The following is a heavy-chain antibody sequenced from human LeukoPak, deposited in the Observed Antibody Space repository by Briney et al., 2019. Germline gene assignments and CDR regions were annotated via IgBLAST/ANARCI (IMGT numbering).Heavy chain of an antibody. D-gene: IGHD3-22*01. V-gene: IGHV3-7*02. J-gene: IGHJ4*02. Sequence: PGGSLRLSYAASGFTFSSYWMSWVRQAPGKGLEWVANMKQDGSEKYYVDSVKGRFTFSRDNAKNSLYLLMNSLRAGDTAVYYCARITYDYDSSGYPEDWGQGTLVTVSS. CDR3: ARITYDYDSSGYPED. CDR2: MKQDGSEK. CDR1: GFTFSSYW.